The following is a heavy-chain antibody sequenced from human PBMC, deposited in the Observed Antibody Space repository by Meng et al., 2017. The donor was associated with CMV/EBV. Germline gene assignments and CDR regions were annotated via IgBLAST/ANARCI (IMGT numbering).Heavy chain of an antibody. V-gene: IGHV3-21*01. J-gene: IGHJ4*02. CDR2: ISSSSSYI. CDR1: GFTFSSYS. D-gene: IGHD3-3*01. CDR3: ARDGGVTIFGVVIPIDY. Sequence: GESLKISCAASGFTFSSYSMNWVRQAPGKGLEWVSSISSSSSYIYYADSVKGQFTISRDNAKNSLYLQMNSLRAEDTAVYYCARDGGVTIFGVVIPIDYWGQGTLVTVSS.